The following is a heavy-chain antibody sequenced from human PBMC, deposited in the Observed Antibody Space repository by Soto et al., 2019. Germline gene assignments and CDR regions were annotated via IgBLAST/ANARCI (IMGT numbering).Heavy chain of an antibody. Sequence: PGGSLRLSCAASGLTFSNYAMSWVRQAPGKGLEWVSGISGSGGTADYADSVKGRFTISRDNSKNTLYLQMNSLRAEDTALYYCATRAYFDNSGYYYFYYFDYWGQGTLVTVSS. D-gene: IGHD3-22*01. CDR1: GLTFSNYA. J-gene: IGHJ4*02. V-gene: IGHV3-23*01. CDR3: ATRAYFDNSGYYYFYYFDY. CDR2: ISGSGGTA.